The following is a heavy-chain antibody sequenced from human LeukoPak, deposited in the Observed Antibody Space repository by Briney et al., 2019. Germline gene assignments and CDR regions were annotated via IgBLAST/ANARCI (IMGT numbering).Heavy chain of an antibody. D-gene: IGHD2-15*01. CDR1: GFSFSDSE. J-gene: IGHJ4*02. Sequence: GGSLRLSXAASGFSFSDSEMHWVRQASGKGLEWVGLIRVRTRSSATAYAASVRGRFTISRDDSKNTAYLQMNSLKTEDTAVYYCLSATPYFDYWGQGTLVTVSS. CDR2: IRVRTRSSAT. CDR3: LSATPYFDY. V-gene: IGHV3-73*01.